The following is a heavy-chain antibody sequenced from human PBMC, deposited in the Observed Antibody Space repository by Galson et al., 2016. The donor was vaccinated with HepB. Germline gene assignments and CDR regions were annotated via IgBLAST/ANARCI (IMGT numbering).Heavy chain of an antibody. CDR2: INSDGTIS. Sequence: SLRLSCAASGFAFGSHWMHWVRQVPGKGLAWVSRINSDGTISNYADAVQARFTISRDNAKNTLYLQMNRLRVDDTAIYYCGRDHSVVLTTAYNVFDPWGQGTLVTVSS. V-gene: IGHV3-74*01. D-gene: IGHD4-23*01. CDR1: GFAFGSHW. CDR3: GRDHSVVLTTAYNVFDP. J-gene: IGHJ5*02.